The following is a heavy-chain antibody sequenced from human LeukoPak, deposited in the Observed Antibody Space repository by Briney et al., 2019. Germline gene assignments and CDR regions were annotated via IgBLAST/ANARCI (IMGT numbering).Heavy chain of an antibody. CDR3: ARDTGGGNWFDP. CDR2: IYSGGST. V-gene: IGHV3-66*01. Sequence: PGGSLRLSCAASGFAVSSNYMSWVRQAPGKGLEWVSVIYSGGSTYYADSVKGRFTISRDDSKNTLYLQMNSLRAEDTAVYYCARDTGGGNWFDPWGQGTLVTVSS. CDR1: GFAVSSNY. J-gene: IGHJ5*02. D-gene: IGHD3-16*01.